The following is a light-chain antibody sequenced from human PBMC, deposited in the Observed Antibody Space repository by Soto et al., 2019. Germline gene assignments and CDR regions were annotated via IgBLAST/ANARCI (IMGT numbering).Light chain of an antibody. Sequence: QSVLTQPPSASGAPGQTVTISCSGSSSNIGSHTVSWYQQLPGAAPKLLIYTNTQRPSGVPVRFSGSKSGTSASLAISGLLSEDEADYYCAVWDDSLYVFGHGTKLTVL. CDR2: TNT. J-gene: IGLJ1*01. V-gene: IGLV1-44*01. CDR1: SSNIGSHT. CDR3: AVWDDSLYV.